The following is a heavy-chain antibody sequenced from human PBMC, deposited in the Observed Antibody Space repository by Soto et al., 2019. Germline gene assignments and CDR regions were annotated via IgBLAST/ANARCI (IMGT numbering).Heavy chain of an antibody. CDR1: GYIFTDHY. CDR2: INPIFGTA. Sequence: ASVKVSCKASGYIFTDHYIHWVRQAPGQGLEWMGWINPIFGTANYAQKFQGRVTITADESTSTAYMELSSLRSEDTAVYYCARGTTGTTNWFDPWGQGTLVTVSS. J-gene: IGHJ5*02. D-gene: IGHD1-1*01. CDR3: ARGTTGTTNWFDP. V-gene: IGHV1-69*13.